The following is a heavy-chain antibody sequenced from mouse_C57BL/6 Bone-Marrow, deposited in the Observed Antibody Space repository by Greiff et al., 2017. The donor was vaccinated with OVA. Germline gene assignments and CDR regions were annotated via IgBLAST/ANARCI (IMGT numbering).Heavy chain of an antibody. CDR2: ISYDGSN. Sequence: EVQLVESGPGLVKPSQSLSLTCSVTGYSITSGYYWNWIRQFPGNKLEWMGYISYDGSNNYNPSLKNRISITRDTSKNQFFLKLNSVTTEDTATYYCAREDFRVVNWYFDVWGTGTTVTVSS. J-gene: IGHJ1*03. V-gene: IGHV3-6*01. CDR1: GYSITSGYY. CDR3: AREDFRVVNWYFDV. D-gene: IGHD1-1*01.